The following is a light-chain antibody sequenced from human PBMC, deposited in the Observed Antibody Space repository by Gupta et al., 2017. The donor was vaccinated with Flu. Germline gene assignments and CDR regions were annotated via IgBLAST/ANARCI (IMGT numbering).Light chain of an antibody. J-gene: IGLJ1*01. CDR1: SSNIGSNY. CDR2: RNN. Sequence: QSVLTQPPSASGTPGQRVTISCSGSSSNIGSNYVYWYQQLPGTAPKLLIYRNNQRPSGVPDRFSGSKSSTAASLAISGLRSEDEADYYCSAWDDSLSGPSYVFGTGTKVTVL. V-gene: IGLV1-47*01. CDR3: SAWDDSLSGPSYV.